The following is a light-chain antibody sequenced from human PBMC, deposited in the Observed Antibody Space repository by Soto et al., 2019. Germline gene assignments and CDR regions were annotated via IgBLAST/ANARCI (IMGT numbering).Light chain of an antibody. CDR3: QQYGNSLWT. V-gene: IGKV3-20*01. Sequence: DILLTQSPATLSLSPGERATLSCRASQSVSSYLHWYQQKRGQAPRLLVYGASSRATGTPDRFSGSGSGTDFTLTINRLEPEDFAVYYCQQYGNSLWTFGQGTKVNIK. CDR2: GAS. J-gene: IGKJ1*01. CDR1: QSVSSY.